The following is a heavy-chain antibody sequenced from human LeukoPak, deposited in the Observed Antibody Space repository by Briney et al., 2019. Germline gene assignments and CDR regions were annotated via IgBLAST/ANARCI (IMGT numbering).Heavy chain of an antibody. CDR2: IKNKTDGGTT. J-gene: IGHJ4*02. V-gene: IGHV3-15*01. Sequence: PGGSLRLSCAASGFTFSNAWMSRVRQAPGKGLEWVGRIKNKTDGGTTDYAAPVKGRFTISRDDSKNTLYLQMNSLKTEDTAVYYCTTDPFYDYVWGSYRYPIYYFDYWGQGTLVTVSS. CDR1: GFTFSNAW. D-gene: IGHD3-16*02. CDR3: TTDPFYDYVWGSYRYPIYYFDY.